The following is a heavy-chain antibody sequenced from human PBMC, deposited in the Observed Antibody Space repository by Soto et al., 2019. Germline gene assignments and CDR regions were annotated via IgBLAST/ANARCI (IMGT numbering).Heavy chain of an antibody. J-gene: IGHJ4*02. CDR2: ISYDGSNK. CDR3: VKEQGYCSGGSCYLEPYDY. V-gene: IGHV3-30*14. D-gene: IGHD2-15*01. CDR1: GFTFSSYA. Sequence: PGGCLRLSCAASGFTFSSYAMHWVRQAPGKGLEWVAVISYDGSNKYYADSVKGRFTISRDNSKNTLYLQMSSLRAEDTAVYYCVKEQGYCSGGSCYLEPYDYWGQGTLVTVSS.